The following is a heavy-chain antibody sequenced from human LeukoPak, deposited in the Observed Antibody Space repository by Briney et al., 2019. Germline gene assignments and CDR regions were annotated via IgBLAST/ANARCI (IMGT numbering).Heavy chain of an antibody. CDR3: AIPGYGSGTGDAFDI. CDR2: ISGSGGST. D-gene: IGHD3-10*01. Sequence: GGSLRLACAASGLTFSSYAMSWVRQAPGKGLEWVSAISGSGGSTYYADSVKGRFTISRDNSKNTLYLQMNSLRAEDTAVYYCAIPGYGSGTGDAFDIWGQGTMVTVSS. CDR1: GLTFSSYA. V-gene: IGHV3-23*01. J-gene: IGHJ3*02.